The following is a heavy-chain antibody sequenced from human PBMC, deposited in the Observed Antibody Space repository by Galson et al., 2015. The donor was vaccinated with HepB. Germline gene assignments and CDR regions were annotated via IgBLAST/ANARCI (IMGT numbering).Heavy chain of an antibody. V-gene: IGHV7-4-1*02. CDR3: ARKGKYYDSSGYYYYFDY. D-gene: IGHD3-22*01. CDR2: INTNAGNP. Sequence: SVKVSCKASGYTFTTYAMNWVRQAPGQGLEWMGWINTNAGNPTYAQGFTGRFVFSLDTSVSTAYLQISSLKAEDTAVYYCARKGKYYDSSGYYYYFDYWGQGTLVTVSS. J-gene: IGHJ4*02. CDR1: GYTFTTYA.